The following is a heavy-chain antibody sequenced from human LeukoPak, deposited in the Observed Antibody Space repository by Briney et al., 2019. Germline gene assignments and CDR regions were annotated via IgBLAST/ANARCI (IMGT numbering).Heavy chain of an antibody. Sequence: SETLSLTCAVSGYSLGKNYYWGWIRQPPGKGLEWIGRIYGTGSTSYSPSLMNRVTMSVDTSKNHFSLKLTSVTAADTAVYYCARYDSRGSASTRFDYWGQGILVTISS. CDR2: IYGTGST. CDR3: ARYDSRGSASTRFDY. D-gene: IGHD3-16*01. J-gene: IGHJ4*02. CDR1: GYSLGKNYY. V-gene: IGHV4-38-2*01.